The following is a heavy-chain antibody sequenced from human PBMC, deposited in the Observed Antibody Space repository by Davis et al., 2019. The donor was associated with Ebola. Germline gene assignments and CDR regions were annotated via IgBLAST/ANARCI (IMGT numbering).Heavy chain of an antibody. Sequence: ASLLISCCASSDIFTTCDMHWVRQPPGQGLDWMGWINTNTGNARYAKGFTGRFVFSLDTSVSTAYLQINSLKTEDTAVYYCASLPDIWGQGTMVTVSS. CDR2: INTNTGNA. CDR3: ASLPDI. V-gene: IGHV7-4-1*02. CDR1: SDIFTTCD. J-gene: IGHJ3*02.